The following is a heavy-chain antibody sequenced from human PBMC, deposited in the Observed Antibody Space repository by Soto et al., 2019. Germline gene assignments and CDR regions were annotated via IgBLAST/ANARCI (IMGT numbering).Heavy chain of an antibody. V-gene: IGHV1-18*01. CDR2: ISAYNGNT. J-gene: IGHJ4*02. Sequence: ASVKVSCKASGYTFTSYGISWVRQAPGQGLEWMGWISAYNGNTNYAQKLQGRVTMTTDTSTSTAYMELRSLRSDDTAVYYCARGGDDYVWGSYRPAYYFDYWGQGTLVTVSS. CDR3: ARGGDDYVWGSYRPAYYFDY. D-gene: IGHD3-16*02. CDR1: GYTFTSYG.